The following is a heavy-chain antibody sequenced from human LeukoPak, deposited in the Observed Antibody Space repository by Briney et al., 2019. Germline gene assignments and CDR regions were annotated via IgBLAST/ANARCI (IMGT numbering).Heavy chain of an antibody. J-gene: IGHJ5*02. V-gene: IGHV4-59*01. CDR1: GGSISSYY. CDR3: AREGRCSGGSCYSFRYWFDP. CDR2: IYYGGST. Sequence: SETLSLTCTVSGGSISSYYWSWIRQPPGKGLEWIGYIYYGGSTNYNPSLKSRVTISVDTSKNQFSLKLSSVTAADTAVYYCAREGRCSGGSCYSFRYWFDPWGQGTLVTVSS. D-gene: IGHD2-15*01.